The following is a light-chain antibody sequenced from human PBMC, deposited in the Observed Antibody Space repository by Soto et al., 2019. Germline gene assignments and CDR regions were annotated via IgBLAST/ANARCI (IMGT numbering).Light chain of an antibody. CDR1: SSDVGGYNY. CDR3: TSYTSSSTLV. J-gene: IGLJ2*01. V-gene: IGLV2-14*03. Sequence: QSALTQPASVSGSPGQSITISCTGTSSDVGGYNYVSWYQHHPGKAPKLMIYDVSNRPSGVSYRFSGSKSGNTASLTISGLQTADEAAYYCTSYTSSSTLVFGGGTQLTVL. CDR2: DVS.